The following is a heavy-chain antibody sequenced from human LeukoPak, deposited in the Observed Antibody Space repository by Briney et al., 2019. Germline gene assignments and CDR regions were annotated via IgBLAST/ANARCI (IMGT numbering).Heavy chain of an antibody. CDR1: GFTFSSYA. V-gene: IGHV3-23*01. D-gene: IGHD3-16*02. Sequence: GGSLRLSCAASGFTFSSYAMSWVRQAPGKGLEWVSAISGSGGSTYYADSVKGRFTISRDNSKNTLYLQMGSLRAEDMAVYYCTRGPGYDYVWGSYRADYWGQGTLVTVSS. CDR2: ISGSGGST. J-gene: IGHJ4*02. CDR3: TRGPGYDYVWGSYRADY.